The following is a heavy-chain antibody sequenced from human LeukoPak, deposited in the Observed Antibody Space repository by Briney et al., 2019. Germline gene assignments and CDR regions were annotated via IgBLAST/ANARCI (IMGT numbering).Heavy chain of an antibody. CDR2: ISYDGSNK. CDR1: GFTFSSYA. CDR3: ASAEGFVVVPAALDY. J-gene: IGHJ4*02. V-gene: IGHV3-30*04. D-gene: IGHD2-2*01. Sequence: GRSLRLSCAASGFTFSSYAMHWVRQAPGKGLGWVAVISYDGSNKYYADSVKGRFTISRDNSKNTLYLQMNSLRAEDTAVYYCASAEGFVVVPAALDYWGQGTLVTVSS.